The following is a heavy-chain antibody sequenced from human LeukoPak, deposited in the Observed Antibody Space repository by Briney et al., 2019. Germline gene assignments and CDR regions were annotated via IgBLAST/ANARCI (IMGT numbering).Heavy chain of an antibody. CDR2: ISSSSLYI. D-gene: IGHD2-2*01. Sequence: GGSLRLSCAASGFTLITYNMNWVRQAPGKGLEWVSSISSSSLYINYADSVKGRFTISRDNSKNTLYLQMNNLRAEDTAVYYCARDQAAAAFDPWGQGTLVTVSS. V-gene: IGHV3-21*01. CDR3: ARDQAAAAFDP. J-gene: IGHJ5*02. CDR1: GFTLITYN.